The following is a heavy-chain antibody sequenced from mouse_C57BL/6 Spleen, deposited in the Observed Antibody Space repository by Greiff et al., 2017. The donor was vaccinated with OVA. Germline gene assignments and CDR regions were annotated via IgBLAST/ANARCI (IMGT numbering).Heavy chain of an antibody. Sequence: QVQLQQSGAELARPGASVKLSCKASGYTFTSYGISWVKQRTGQGLEWIGEIYPRSGNTYYNEKFKGKATLTADKASSTAYMELRSLTSEDSAVYFGARREDDYGSSYDFDYWGQGTTLTVSS. CDR1: GYTFTSYG. D-gene: IGHD1-1*01. CDR2: IYPRSGNT. J-gene: IGHJ2*01. V-gene: IGHV1-81*01. CDR3: ARREDDYGSSYDFDY.